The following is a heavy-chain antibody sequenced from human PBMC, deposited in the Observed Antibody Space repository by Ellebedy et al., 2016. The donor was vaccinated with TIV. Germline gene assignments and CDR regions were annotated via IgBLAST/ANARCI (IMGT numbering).Heavy chain of an antibody. CDR3: ARDRFSVAATNFDY. J-gene: IGHJ4*02. D-gene: IGHD6-19*01. CDR1: GFTFSSHT. Sequence: GESLKISXAASGFTFSSHTMHWVRQAPGKGLEWLSYISSSGDTTHYADSVRGRFTISRDNAKNSLYLQMSSLRADDTAVYYCARDRFSVAATNFDYWGQGTLVTVSS. V-gene: IGHV3-48*04. CDR2: ISSSGDTT.